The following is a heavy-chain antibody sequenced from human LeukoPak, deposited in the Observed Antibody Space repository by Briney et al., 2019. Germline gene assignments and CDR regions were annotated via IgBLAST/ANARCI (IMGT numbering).Heavy chain of an antibody. V-gene: IGHV3-9*01. CDR3: AKDSKWELPGGYYFDY. J-gene: IGHJ4*02. CDR2: ISWNSGSI. CDR1: GFTFDDYA. Sequence: GGSLRLSCAASGFTFDDYAMHWVRQAPGKGLEWVSGISWNSGSIGYADSVKGRFTISRDNAKNSLYLQMNSLRAEGTALYYCAKDSKWELPGGYYFDYWGQGTLVTVSS. D-gene: IGHD1-26*01.